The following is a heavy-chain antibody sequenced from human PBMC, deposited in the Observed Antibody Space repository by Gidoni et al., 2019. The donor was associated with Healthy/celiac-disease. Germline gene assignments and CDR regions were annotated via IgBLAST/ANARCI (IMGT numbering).Heavy chain of an antibody. J-gene: IGHJ5*02. V-gene: IGHV4-59*01. Sequence: QVQLQESGPGLVKPSETLSLTCPVSGCSISIYYWSWIRQPPGKGLEWIGYIYYSGSTNYNPSLKRRVTISVDTSKNQFSLKLSSVTAADTAVYYCARMGYCSSTSCTKLNWFDPWGQGTLVTVSS. D-gene: IGHD2-2*01. CDR1: GCSISIYY. CDR2: IYYSGST. CDR3: ARMGYCSSTSCTKLNWFDP.